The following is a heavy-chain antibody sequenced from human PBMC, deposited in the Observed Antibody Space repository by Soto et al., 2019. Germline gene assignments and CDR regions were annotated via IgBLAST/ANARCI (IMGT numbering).Heavy chain of an antibody. CDR2: ISWNSDNT. J-gene: IGHJ3*02. CDR1: GFTFDDYA. V-gene: IGHV3-9*01. Sequence: PVGSLRLSCAASGFTFDDYAMHWVRQAPGKGLEWLSGISWNSDNTVYAYSVKGRFTISRDNAKNSLYLQMNSLRAEDTALYYCSKDLYSNYGDAFDIWGQGTMVTV. D-gene: IGHD4-4*01. CDR3: SKDLYSNYGDAFDI.